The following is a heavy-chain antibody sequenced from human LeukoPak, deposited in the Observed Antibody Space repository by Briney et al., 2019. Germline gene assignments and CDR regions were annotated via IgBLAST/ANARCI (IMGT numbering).Heavy chain of an antibody. V-gene: IGHV5-51*01. CDR1: GYSFTSYW. D-gene: IGHD4-23*01. J-gene: IGHJ6*02. CDR2: IYPGDSDT. Sequence: GESLKISCKGSGYSFTSYWIGWVRQMPGKALEWMGIIYPGDSDTRYSPSFQGQVTISADKSISTAYLQWSSLKASDTAMYYCARRGTVVTPGGYYYGMDVWGQGTTVTVSS. CDR3: ARRGTVVTPGGYYYGMDV.